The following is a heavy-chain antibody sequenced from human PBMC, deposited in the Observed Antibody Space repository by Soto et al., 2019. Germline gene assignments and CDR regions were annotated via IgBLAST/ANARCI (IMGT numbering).Heavy chain of an antibody. CDR1: RGTFSSYA. J-gene: IGHJ6*02. CDR3: ASREGIVATIDGMDV. V-gene: IGHV1-69*06. CDR2: IIPIFGTA. D-gene: IGHD5-12*01. Sequence: SVKVSCNATRGTFSSYAISWGRQAPVQGLEWMGGIIPIFGTANYAQKFQGRVTITADKSTSTAYMELSSLRSEDTAVYYCASREGIVATIDGMDVWGQGTTVTVSS.